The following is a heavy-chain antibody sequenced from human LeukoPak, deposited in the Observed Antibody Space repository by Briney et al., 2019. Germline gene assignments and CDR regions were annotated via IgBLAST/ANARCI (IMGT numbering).Heavy chain of an antibody. J-gene: IGHJ6*03. Sequence: PGGSLRLSPAASGFTFTGFAMSSVRQAPRKGPEWVSRIGGSSGSTYYADSVKGRFPISRDNSKKTLYLQMNSLRADDTAVYYCAKMKGPGLYYHYSMDVWGKGTTVIVSS. CDR2: IGGSSGST. CDR3: AKMKGPGLYYHYSMDV. CDR1: GFTFTGFA. V-gene: IGHV3-23*01.